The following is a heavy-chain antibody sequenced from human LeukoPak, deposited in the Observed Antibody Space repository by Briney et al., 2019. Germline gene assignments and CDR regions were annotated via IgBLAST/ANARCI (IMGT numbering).Heavy chain of an antibody. Sequence: SVKVSCKASGGTFSSYAISWVRQAPGQRLEWMGGIIPIFGTANYAQKFQGRVTITADESTSTAYMELSSLRSEDTAVYYCARDSEGSGNPTLFDYWGQGTLVTVSS. CDR2: IIPIFGTA. D-gene: IGHD3-10*01. CDR1: GGTFSSYA. V-gene: IGHV1-69*13. CDR3: ARDSEGSGNPTLFDY. J-gene: IGHJ4*02.